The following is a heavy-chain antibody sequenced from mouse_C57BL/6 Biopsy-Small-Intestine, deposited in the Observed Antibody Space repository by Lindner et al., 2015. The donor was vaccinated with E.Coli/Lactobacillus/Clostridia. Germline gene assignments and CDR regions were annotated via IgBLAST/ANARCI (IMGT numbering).Heavy chain of an antibody. CDR3: ARGYYSNYGYFDY. CDR1: GYTFTNYV. Sequence: VQLQESGPELVEPGASVKMSCKTSGYTFTNYVMHWVKQKPGQGLEWVGYIDPYNDGTNYNEKFKGKATLTSDKSSSTAYMELSSLTSEDSAVYYCARGYYSNYGYFDYWGQGTTLTVSS. CDR2: IDPYNDGT. J-gene: IGHJ2*01. D-gene: IGHD2-5*01. V-gene: IGHV1-14*01.